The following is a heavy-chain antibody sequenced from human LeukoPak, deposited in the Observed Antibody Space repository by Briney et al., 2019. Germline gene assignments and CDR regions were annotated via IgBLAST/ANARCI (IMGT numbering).Heavy chain of an antibody. CDR3: ARDMGDYDFYFNY. CDR2: ITPIFGTA. V-gene: IGHV1-69*13. D-gene: IGHD3-3*01. J-gene: IGHJ4*02. CDR1: GGTSSNFA. Sequence: SVKVSCKASGGTSSNFAINGVRQAPGPGLEWMGGITPIFGTANYAQKFQGRVTITADESTSTAYMELSSLRSEDTAVYYCARDMGDYDFYFNYWGQGTLVTVSS.